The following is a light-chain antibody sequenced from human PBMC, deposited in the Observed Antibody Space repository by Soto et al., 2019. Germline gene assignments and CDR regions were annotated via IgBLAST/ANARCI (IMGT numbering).Light chain of an antibody. CDR1: QSISSY. CDR2: TAS. CDR3: QQSYNTPRT. V-gene: IGKV1-39*01. Sequence: DIQMTKSPSSLSASVGDRVTITCRASQSISSYLNWYQQTPGKAPKLLIHTASSLQSGVPSRFSGSGSGTDFTLTISSLLPEDFATYYCQQSYNTPRTFGQGTKVDIK. J-gene: IGKJ1*01.